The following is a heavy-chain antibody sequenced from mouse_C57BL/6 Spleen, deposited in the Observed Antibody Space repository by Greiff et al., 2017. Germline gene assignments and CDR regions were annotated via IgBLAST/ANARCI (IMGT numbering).Heavy chain of an antibody. J-gene: IGHJ4*01. D-gene: IGHD2-1*01. V-gene: IGHV5-4*03. Sequence: DVMLVESGGGLVKPGGSLKLSCAASGFTFSSYAMSWVRQTPEKRLEWVATISDGGSYTYYPDNVKGRFTISRDNAKNNLYLQMSHLKSEDTAMYSCARNGNGDAMGCWGQGTSVTVAS. CDR1: GFTFSSYA. CDR2: ISDGGSYT. CDR3: ARNGNGDAMGC.